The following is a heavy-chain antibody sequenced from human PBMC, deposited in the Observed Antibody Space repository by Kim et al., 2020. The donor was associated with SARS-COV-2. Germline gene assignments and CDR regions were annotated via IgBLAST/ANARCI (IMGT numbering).Heavy chain of an antibody. V-gene: IGHV3-9*01. D-gene: IGHD3-22*01. CDR2: ISWNSSII. CDR1: GFTFGNYA. CDR3: AKDKDYDCSGHLEQ. J-gene: IGHJ4*02. Sequence: GGSLRLSCAASGFTFGNYAMHWVRQAPGKGLEWVSGISWNSSIIGYADSVKGRFTISRDNAKNSLYLQMNSLRAEDTALYYCAKDKDYDCSGHLEQWGQGPLVSVS.